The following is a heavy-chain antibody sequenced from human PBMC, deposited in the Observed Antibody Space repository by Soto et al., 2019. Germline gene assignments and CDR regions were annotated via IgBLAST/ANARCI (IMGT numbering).Heavy chain of an antibody. Sequence: SETLSLTCTVSGDSVSSDSYYWSWIRQPPGKGLEWIGYIYHDGSTSYNPSLQSRVTMSINTSKNQFSLELSSVTAADTAIYYCAREGGVLRLSNWSEPWGQVNQVTV. CDR3: AREGGVLRLSNWSEP. V-gene: IGHV4-61*01. CDR2: IYHDGST. J-gene: IGHJ5*02. CDR1: GDSVSSDSYY. D-gene: IGHD3-3*01.